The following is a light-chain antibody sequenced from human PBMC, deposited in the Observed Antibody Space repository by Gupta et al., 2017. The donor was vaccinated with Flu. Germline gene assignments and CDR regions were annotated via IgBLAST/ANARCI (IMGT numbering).Light chain of an antibody. J-gene: IGLJ3*02. V-gene: IGLV2-8*01. CDR3: SSYAGSNNCVV. CDR2: EVN. Sequence: SSDGGGYNYVSWYQQHPGKAPKSLIFEVNKRPSGVPDRLSGSKSGNTASLTVSGLQAEDEAVYYCSSYAGSNNCVVFGGGTKLTVL. CDR1: SSDGGGYNY.